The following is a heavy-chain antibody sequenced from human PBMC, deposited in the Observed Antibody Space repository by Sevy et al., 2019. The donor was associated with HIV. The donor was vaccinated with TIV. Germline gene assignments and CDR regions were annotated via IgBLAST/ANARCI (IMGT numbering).Heavy chain of an antibody. J-gene: IGHJ6*03. D-gene: IGHD2-2*01. V-gene: IGHV3-66*02. CDR1: GFTVINNY. CDR2: IHSGGST. CDR3: ARDAVLPTAQEYYYYMDV. Sequence: GESLKISCAASGFTVINNYMTWLRQAPGKGLEWVSVIHSGGSTYYAGSVKGRFTISRDNSKNTLYLQMNSLRTEDTAVYYCARDAVLPTAQEYYYYMDVWGKGTTVTVSS.